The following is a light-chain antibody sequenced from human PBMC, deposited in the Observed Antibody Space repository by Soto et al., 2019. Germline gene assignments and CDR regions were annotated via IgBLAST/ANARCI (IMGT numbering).Light chain of an antibody. Sequence: EIVLTQSPGTLSLSPGERATLSCRASQSVSSSYLAWYQHKPGQAPRLLIYGASSRATGIPDRFSGSGSGTDFTLTISRLEPEDIPVYYCQQYGSSPHTFGQGTKLEIK. V-gene: IGKV3-20*01. CDR3: QQYGSSPHT. CDR2: GAS. CDR1: QSVSSSY. J-gene: IGKJ2*01.